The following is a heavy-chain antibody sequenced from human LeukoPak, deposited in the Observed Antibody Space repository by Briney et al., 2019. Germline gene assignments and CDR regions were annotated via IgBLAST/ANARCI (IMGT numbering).Heavy chain of an antibody. CDR3: ARDKCQKRFLEWLGYYYYSMDV. CDR1: GFTFSSYG. V-gene: IGHV3-33*01. J-gene: IGHJ6*02. CDR2: IWYDGSNK. D-gene: IGHD3-3*01. Sequence: PGGSLRLSCAASGFTFSSYGMHWVRQAPGKGLEWVAVIWYDGSNKYYADSVKGRFTISRDNSKNTLYLQMNSLRAEDTAVYYCARDKCQKRFLEWLGYYYYSMDVWGQGTTVTVSS.